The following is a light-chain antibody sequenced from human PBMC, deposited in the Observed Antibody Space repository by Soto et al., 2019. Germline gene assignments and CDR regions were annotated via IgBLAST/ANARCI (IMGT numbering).Light chain of an antibody. CDR2: DAS. V-gene: IGKV3-11*01. CDR1: QSVNHY. CDR3: QQRSDWPLT. J-gene: IGKJ4*01. Sequence: EIVLAQSPATLSLSPGERATLSCRASQSVNHYLAWYQQKPGQAPRLLIYDASNRATGIPARFSGSGSGTDFTLTISSLEPEDCALYYCQQRSDWPLTFGGGTKVEIK.